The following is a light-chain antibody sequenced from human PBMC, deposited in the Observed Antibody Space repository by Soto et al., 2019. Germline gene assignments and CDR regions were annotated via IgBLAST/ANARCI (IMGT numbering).Light chain of an antibody. V-gene: IGKV3-20*01. Sequence: EVVLMQSPDTLSLSPGERATLSCRASESISSHYIAWYQHKPGQAPRLLIFGASTRATGIPDRFSGSWSGTDFTLTISRLEPEDFAMYYCQNFGDSPFTFDPGTKVDIK. CDR3: QNFGDSPFT. CDR2: GAS. J-gene: IGKJ3*01. CDR1: ESISSHY.